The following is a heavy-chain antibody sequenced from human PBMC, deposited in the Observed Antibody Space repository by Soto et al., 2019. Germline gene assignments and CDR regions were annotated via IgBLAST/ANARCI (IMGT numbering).Heavy chain of an antibody. Sequence: QVQLVQSGAEVKKPGASVKVSCKASGYTFTSYGISWVRQAPGQGLAGMGWISAYNGNTNYAQNLQGRVTMTTDTSTSTAYIELRSLRSDDTAVYYCARETYSSGPRAPDDYWGQGTLVTVSS. J-gene: IGHJ4*02. CDR2: ISAYNGNT. D-gene: IGHD6-19*01. V-gene: IGHV1-18*01. CDR1: GYTFTSYG. CDR3: ARETYSSGPRAPDDY.